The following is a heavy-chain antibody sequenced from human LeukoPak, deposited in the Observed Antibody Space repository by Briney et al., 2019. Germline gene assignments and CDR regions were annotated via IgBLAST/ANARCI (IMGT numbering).Heavy chain of an antibody. CDR2: ITDSSGST. CDR1: GFTFSSYA. J-gene: IGHJ4*02. D-gene: IGHD3-22*01. CDR3: AKYLPYDSSGPFDY. V-gene: IGHV3-23*01. Sequence: SGGSLRLSCAASGFTFSSYAMSWVRQAPGKGLEWVSGITDSSGSTYYTDSVKGRFTISRDNSKNTLYLQMNSLRGEDTAVYYCAKYLPYDSSGPFDYWGQGTLVTVSS.